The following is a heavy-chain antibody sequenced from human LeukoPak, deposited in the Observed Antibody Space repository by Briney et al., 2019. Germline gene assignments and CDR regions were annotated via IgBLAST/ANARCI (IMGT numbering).Heavy chain of an antibody. CDR3: AKGNDILTVYYNY. V-gene: IGHV3-23*01. J-gene: IGHJ4*02. CDR2: VSGSGGST. CDR1: GFTFSNYA. Sequence: GGSLRLSCAASGFTFSNYAMSWVRQAPRKGLEWVSLVSGSGGSTSYADSVKGRFTISRDNSKNTLYLQMNSLRAEDTAVYYCAKGNDILTVYYNYWGQGTLVTASS. D-gene: IGHD3-9*01.